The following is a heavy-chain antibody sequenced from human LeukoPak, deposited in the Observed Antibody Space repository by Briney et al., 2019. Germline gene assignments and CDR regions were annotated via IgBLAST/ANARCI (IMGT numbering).Heavy chain of an antibody. V-gene: IGHV4-39*07. Sequence: PSETLSLTCTVSGGSISSSTYYWGWIRQPPGKGLEWIGTIYHSGSTYYNPSLKSRVTISVDTSKNQFSLKLSSVTAADTAVYYCARDRSLYYYYGMDVWGQGTTVTVSS. CDR3: ARDRSLYYYYGMDV. CDR1: GGSISSSTYY. CDR2: IYHSGST. D-gene: IGHD1-26*01. J-gene: IGHJ6*02.